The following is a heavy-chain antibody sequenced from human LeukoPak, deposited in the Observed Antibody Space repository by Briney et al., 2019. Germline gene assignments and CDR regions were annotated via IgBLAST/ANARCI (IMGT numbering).Heavy chain of an antibody. D-gene: IGHD5-24*01. V-gene: IGHV1-3*01. CDR1: GYTFTNYA. CDR3: ARDGGDGSYYYYGMDV. CDR2: VNAGNGNT. J-gene: IGHJ6*02. Sequence: ASVKVSCKASGYTFTNYAMHWVRQAPGQGLEWMGWVNAGNGNTKYSQKFKGRVSITRDTSASTAYMELSSLRSEDTAVYYCARDGGDGSYYYYGMDVWGQGTTVTVSS.